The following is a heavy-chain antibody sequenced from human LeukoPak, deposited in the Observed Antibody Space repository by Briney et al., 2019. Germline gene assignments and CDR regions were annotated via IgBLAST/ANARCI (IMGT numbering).Heavy chain of an antibody. CDR3: ASSSSPEYGSGSYYRPPGRWWFDP. J-gene: IGHJ5*02. D-gene: IGHD3-10*01. V-gene: IGHV4-39*07. CDR1: GGAISSSSYY. CDR2: IYYSGST. Sequence: SETLSLTCTVSGGAISSSSYYWGWIRQPPGKGLEWIGSIYYSGSTYYNPSLKSRVTISVDTSKNQFSLKLSSVTAADTAVYYCASSSSPEYGSGSYYRPPGRWWFDPWGQGTLVTVSS.